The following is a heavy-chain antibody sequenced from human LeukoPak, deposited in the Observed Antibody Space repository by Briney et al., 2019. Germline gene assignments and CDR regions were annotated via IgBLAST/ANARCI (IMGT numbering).Heavy chain of an antibody. CDR2: ISSSSSYI. J-gene: IGHJ3*02. CDR1: GFTFSSYS. CDR3: ARDRSRGPYSSGWDDAFDI. Sequence: GGSLRLSCAASGFTFSSYSMNWVRQAPGKGLEWVSSISSSSSYIYYADSVKGRFTISRDNAKNSLYLQMNSLRAEDTAVYYCARDRSRGPYSSGWDDAFDIWGQGTMVTASS. V-gene: IGHV3-21*01. D-gene: IGHD6-19*01.